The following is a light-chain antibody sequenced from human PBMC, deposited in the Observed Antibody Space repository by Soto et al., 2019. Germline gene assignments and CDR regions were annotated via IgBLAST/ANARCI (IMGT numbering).Light chain of an antibody. CDR1: QDIRTW. CDR2: VVS. J-gene: IGKJ5*01. V-gene: IGKV1-12*01. CDR3: QQASSFPLT. Sequence: IQMTQSPSSVSASVGDRVTITCRASQDIRTWLAWYQQKPGNAPKLLIYVVSSLQSGVPSRFSGSGSGTYFTLTISSLQPEDFATYYCQQASSFPLTFGQGTRLEIK.